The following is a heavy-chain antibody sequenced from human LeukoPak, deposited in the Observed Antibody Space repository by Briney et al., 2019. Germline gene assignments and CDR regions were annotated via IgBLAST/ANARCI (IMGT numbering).Heavy chain of an antibody. CDR2: IYYSGRT. CDR1: GGSISSGGYY. V-gene: IGHV4-31*03. J-gene: IGHJ4*02. D-gene: IGHD5-24*01. Sequence: SETLSLTCTVSGGSISSGGYYWSWIRQHPGKGLEWIGYIYYSGRTYYNPSLKSRVTISVDTSKNQFSLKLSSVTAADTAVYYCASGYNYQIDYWGQGTLVTVSS. CDR3: ASGYNYQIDY.